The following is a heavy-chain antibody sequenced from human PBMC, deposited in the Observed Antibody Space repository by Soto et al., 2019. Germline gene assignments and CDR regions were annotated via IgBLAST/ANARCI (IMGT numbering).Heavy chain of an antibody. V-gene: IGHV4-34*01. CDR1: GGSFSGYY. Sequence: QVQLQQWGAGLLKPSETLSLTCAVYGGSFSGYYWSWIRQPPGKGLEWIGEINHSGSTNYNPSLKSRVTISVDTSKNQFSLKLSSVTAADTAVYYCARGPAYYYDSSGYYFYYYYGMDVWGQGTMVTVSS. D-gene: IGHD3-22*01. CDR2: INHSGST. CDR3: ARGPAYYYDSSGYYFYYYYGMDV. J-gene: IGHJ6*02.